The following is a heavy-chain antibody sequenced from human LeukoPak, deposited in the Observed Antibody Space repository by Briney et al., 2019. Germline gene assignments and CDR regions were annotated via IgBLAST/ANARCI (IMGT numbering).Heavy chain of an antibody. CDR1: GFTVSSNY. J-gene: IGHJ4*02. V-gene: IGHV3-66*04. CDR2: IYSGGST. CDR3: ACQTYYYDSSGYPTTFFDY. Sequence: GGSLRLSCAASGFTVSSNYMSWVRQAPGKGLEWVSVIYSGGSTYYADSVKGRFTISRDNSKNTLYLQMNSLTAEDTAVYYCACQTYYYDSSGYPTTFFDYWGQGTLVTVSS. D-gene: IGHD3-22*01.